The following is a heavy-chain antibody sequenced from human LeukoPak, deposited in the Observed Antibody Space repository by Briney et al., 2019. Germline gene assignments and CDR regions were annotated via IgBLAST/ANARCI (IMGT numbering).Heavy chain of an antibody. CDR1: GHIFTDYY. D-gene: IGHD1-26*01. Sequence: ASVKVSCKASGHIFTDYYMHWVRQAPGQGLEWMGWINPNSGGTNYAQKFQGRVTMTRDTSTSTVYMELSSLRSEDTAVYYCARRGGGSYVGASDYWGQGTLVTVSS. CDR2: INPNSGGT. J-gene: IGHJ4*02. V-gene: IGHV1-2*02. CDR3: ARRGGGSYVGASDY.